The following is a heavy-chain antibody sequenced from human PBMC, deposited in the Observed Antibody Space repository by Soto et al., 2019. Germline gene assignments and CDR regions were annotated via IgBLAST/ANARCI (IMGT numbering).Heavy chain of an antibody. CDR3: ARDRGVAPPVAGNSHGYYYMDC. CDR1: GYSFTNYG. D-gene: IGHD6-19*01. Sequence: QDQLLQSGAEVKKPGASVTVSCKASGYSFTNYGITWVRQAPGQGLEWMGWISAFNGNTHYAPKLQGRVSMTTVASTSRAYMRLRSLRSDDSVVYYCARDRGVAPPVAGNSHGYYYMDCWCRWTTVTVSS. V-gene: IGHV1-18*01. J-gene: IGHJ6*03. CDR2: ISAFNGNT.